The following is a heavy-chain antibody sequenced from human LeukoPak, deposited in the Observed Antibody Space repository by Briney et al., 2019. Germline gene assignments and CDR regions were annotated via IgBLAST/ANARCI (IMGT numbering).Heavy chain of an antibody. CDR2: IFYSGST. V-gene: IGHV4-59*02. CDR1: DGSVSNYY. D-gene: IGHD1-26*01. CDR3: AGGSPFLFDY. J-gene: IGHJ4*02. Sequence: SETLFLTCTVSDGSVSNYYWSRIRQPPGKGLEWIGYIFYSGSTNYNPSLKSRVTISVDTSKNQFSLKLSSVTAADTAVYYCAGGSPFLFDYWGPGTLVTVSS.